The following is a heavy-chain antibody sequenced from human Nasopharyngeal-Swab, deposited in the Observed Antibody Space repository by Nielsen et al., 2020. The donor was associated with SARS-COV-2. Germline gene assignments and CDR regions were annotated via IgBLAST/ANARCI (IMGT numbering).Heavy chain of an antibody. Sequence: SETLSLTCAVYGGSFSGYYWSWIRQPPGKGLEWIGEINHSGSTNYNQSLKSRVTISVDTSKNQFSLKLSSVTAADTAVYYCARDRAGLRYFDWLYLGGMDVWGQGTTVTVSS. J-gene: IGHJ6*02. CDR3: ARDRAGLRYFDWLYLGGMDV. V-gene: IGHV4-34*01. CDR1: GGSFSGYY. D-gene: IGHD3-9*01. CDR2: INHSGST.